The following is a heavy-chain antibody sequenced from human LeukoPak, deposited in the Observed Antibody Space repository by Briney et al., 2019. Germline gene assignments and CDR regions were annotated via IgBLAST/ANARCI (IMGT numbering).Heavy chain of an antibody. CDR2: IRGSGGST. CDR3: AKAEYYYDRMDV. CDR1: GFTFSSYA. V-gene: IGHV3-23*01. Sequence: GGSLRLSCAASGFTFSSYAMSWVRQAPGKGLEWVSGIRGSGGSTYYAASVKGRFTISRDNSGNTLYLQTNSLRAEDTAVYYCAKAEYYYDRMDVWGQGTTVTVSS. J-gene: IGHJ6*02. D-gene: IGHD6-6*01.